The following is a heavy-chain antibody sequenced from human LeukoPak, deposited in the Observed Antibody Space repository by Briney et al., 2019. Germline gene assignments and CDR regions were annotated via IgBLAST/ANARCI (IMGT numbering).Heavy chain of an antibody. V-gene: IGHV3-48*02. CDR3: ARASTITVRPGGYYHYYMDV. J-gene: IGHJ6*03. D-gene: IGHD6-6*01. Sequence: GGSLRLSCAASGFTFSHYSMNWVRQAPGKGLEWVSYISSSSSTIYYADSVKGRFTITRDNAKNSQFLQMNSLRDEDTAVYYCARASTITVRPGGYYHYYMDVWGKGTTVTVSS. CDR1: GFTFSHYS. CDR2: ISSSSSTI.